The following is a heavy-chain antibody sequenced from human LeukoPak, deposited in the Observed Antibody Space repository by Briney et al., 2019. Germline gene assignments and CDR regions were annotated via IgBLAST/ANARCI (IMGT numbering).Heavy chain of an antibody. V-gene: IGHV3-66*01. CDR1: GFTFSSYS. Sequence: TGGSLRLSCAASGFTFSSYSMSWVRQAPGKGLEWVSVIYSGGSTYYADSVKGRFTISRDNSKNTLYLQMNSLRAEDTAVYYCARRGVMDYYDSSGYTAHAFDIWGQGTMVTVSS. D-gene: IGHD3-22*01. J-gene: IGHJ3*02. CDR3: ARRGVMDYYDSSGYTAHAFDI. CDR2: IYSGGST.